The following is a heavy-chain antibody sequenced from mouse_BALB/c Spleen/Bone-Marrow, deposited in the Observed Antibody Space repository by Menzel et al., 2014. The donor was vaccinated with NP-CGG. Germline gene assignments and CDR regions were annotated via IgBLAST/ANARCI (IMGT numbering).Heavy chain of an antibody. CDR3: ARWLLYY. D-gene: IGHD2-12*01. J-gene: IGHJ2*01. CDR2: INPSNGRT. Sequence: SGAELVKPGASVTLSCKASGYTFTSYWMHWVKQRPGQGLEWIGEINPSNGRTNYNEKFKTKATLTVDKSSSTAYMQLSSLTSEDSAVYYCARWLLYYWGQGTTLTVSS. V-gene: IGHV1S81*02. CDR1: GYTFTSYW.